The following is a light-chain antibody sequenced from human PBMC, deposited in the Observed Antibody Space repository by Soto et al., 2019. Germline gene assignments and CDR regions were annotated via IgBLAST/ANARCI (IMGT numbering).Light chain of an antibody. CDR2: DAS. J-gene: IGKJ2*01. CDR3: RQYRHLPYT. Sequence: DIQMTQSPSSLSASVGDRVTITCQTSQDISNSINWYQQKAGKAAKVLIYDASNLETGVPSRFSGGGSGTDFTFTISSLQSEDIATYFCRQYRHLPYTFGQGTKLDIK. CDR1: QDISNS. V-gene: IGKV1-33*01.